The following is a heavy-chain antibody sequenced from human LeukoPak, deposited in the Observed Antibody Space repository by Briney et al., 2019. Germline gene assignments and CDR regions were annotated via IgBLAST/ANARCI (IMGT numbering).Heavy chain of an antibody. V-gene: IGHV3-49*04. CDR2: IRRRAYGGAA. CDR3: SRNGLVDFDY. CDR1: GFAFDDFA. J-gene: IGHJ4*02. Sequence: GGSLRLSCTTSGFAFDDFAMSWVRQPAGKGLEWVGFIRRRAYGGAAEYAASVKGRFIISRDDSKGIAYLQMNSLKTEDTAVYYCSRNGLVDFDYWGQGSRAIVSP.